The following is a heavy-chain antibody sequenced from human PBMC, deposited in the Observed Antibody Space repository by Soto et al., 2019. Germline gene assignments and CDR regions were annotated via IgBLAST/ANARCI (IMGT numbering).Heavy chain of an antibody. CDR2: IRSKAYGGTT. Sequence: GGSLRLSCTASGFTFGYYAMSWFRQAPGKGLEWVGFIRSKAYGGTTEYAASVKGRFTISRDDSKSIAYLQMNSLKTEDTAVYYCTREGRISDYFPSWFDPWGQGTLVTVSS. J-gene: IGHJ5*02. CDR1: GFTFGYYA. V-gene: IGHV3-49*03. D-gene: IGHD4-17*01. CDR3: TREGRISDYFPSWFDP.